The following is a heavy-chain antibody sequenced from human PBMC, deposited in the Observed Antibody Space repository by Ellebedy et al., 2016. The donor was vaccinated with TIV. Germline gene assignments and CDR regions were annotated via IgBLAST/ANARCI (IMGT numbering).Heavy chain of an antibody. CDR2: INHSGST. CDR3: ARGAADIYFDY. V-gene: IGHV4-34*01. CDR1: GGSFSGYY. J-gene: IGHJ4*02. D-gene: IGHD6-13*01. Sequence: SETLSLXXAVYGGSFSGYYWSWIRQPPGKGLEWIGEINHSGSTNYNPSLKSRVTISVDTSKNQFSLKLSSVTAADTAVYYCARGAADIYFDYWGQGTLVTVSS.